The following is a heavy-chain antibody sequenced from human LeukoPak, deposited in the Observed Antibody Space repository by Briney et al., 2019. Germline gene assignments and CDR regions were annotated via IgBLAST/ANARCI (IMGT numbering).Heavy chain of an antibody. V-gene: IGHV3-15*01. Sequence: GGSLRLSCAASGFTFSNAWMSWVRQAPGKGLEWVGRIKSKTDGGTTDYAAPVKGRFTISRDDSKNTLYLQMNSLKTEDTAVYYCTTRMGYCSSTSCFPDMDAFDIWGQGTMVTVSS. J-gene: IGHJ3*02. CDR1: GFTFSNAW. CDR3: TTRMGYCSSTSCFPDMDAFDI. D-gene: IGHD2-2*01. CDR2: IKSKTDGGTT.